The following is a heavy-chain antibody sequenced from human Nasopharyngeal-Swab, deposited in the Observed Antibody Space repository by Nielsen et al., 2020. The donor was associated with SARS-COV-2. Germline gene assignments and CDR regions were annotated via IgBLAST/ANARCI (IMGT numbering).Heavy chain of an antibody. J-gene: IGHJ6*02. D-gene: IGHD2-21*01. CDR1: GFTFNNYN. Sequence: GGSLRLSCAASGFTFNNYNFNWVRQAPGKGLEWVPSISSSSSYIYYADSVKGRFTISRDNAKNSLYLQMNSLRVEDTALYYCAKAPYLRGLDVWGQGTTVTVSS. CDR2: ISSSSSYI. CDR3: AKAPYLRGLDV. V-gene: IGHV3-21*04.